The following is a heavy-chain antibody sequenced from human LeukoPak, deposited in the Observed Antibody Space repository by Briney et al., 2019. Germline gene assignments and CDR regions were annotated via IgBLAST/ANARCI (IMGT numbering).Heavy chain of an antibody. CDR1: GFTFSSYW. V-gene: IGHV3-7*01. CDR3: ARSRTYDYVWGSYPGGEDY. J-gene: IGHJ4*02. Sequence: PGGSLRLSCAASGFTFSSYWMTWVRQAPGKGLEWVGNIKQDGSEKYYVDSVKGRFTISRDNAKNSLYLQMNSLRAEDTAVYYCARSRTYDYVWGSYPGGEDYWGQGTLVTVSS. D-gene: IGHD3-16*02. CDR2: IKQDGSEK.